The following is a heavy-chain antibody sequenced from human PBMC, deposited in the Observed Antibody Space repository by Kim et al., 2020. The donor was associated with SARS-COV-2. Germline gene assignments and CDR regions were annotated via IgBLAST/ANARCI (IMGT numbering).Heavy chain of an antibody. V-gene: IGHV1-2*02. CDR2: INPNSGGT. D-gene: IGHD2-21*01. CDR3: ARVYCGGDQETKCEDFDY. CDR1: GYTFTGYY. J-gene: IGHJ4*02. Sequence: ASVKVSCKASGYTFTGYYMHWVRQAPGQGLEWMGWINPNSGGTNYAQKFQGRVTMTRDTSISTAYMELSRLRSDDTAVYYCARVYCGGDQETKCEDFDYWGQGTLVTVSS.